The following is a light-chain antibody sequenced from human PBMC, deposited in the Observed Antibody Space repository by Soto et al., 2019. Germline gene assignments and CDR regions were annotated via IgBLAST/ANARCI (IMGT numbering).Light chain of an antibody. CDR1: QRVRSNY. V-gene: IGKV3-20*01. CDR2: GAS. J-gene: IGKJ2*01. Sequence: EIVLTQSPGILSLSPGERATLSWRASQRVRSNYLAWYQQKPGQAPRLLIYGASSRATGIPDRFSGTGSGTDFTLTISRLEPEDFAVYYCQQYGGSPYTFGQGTKLEIK. CDR3: QQYGGSPYT.